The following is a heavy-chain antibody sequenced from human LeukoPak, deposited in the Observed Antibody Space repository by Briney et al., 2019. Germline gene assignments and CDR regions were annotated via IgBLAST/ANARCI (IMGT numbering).Heavy chain of an antibody. D-gene: IGHD1-26*01. CDR1: GFTFSSYA. J-gene: IGHJ4*02. V-gene: IGHV3-23*01. CDR2: ISGSGGST. Sequence: GGSLRLSCAASGFTFSSYAMSWVRQAPGKGLEWVSAISGSGGSTYYADSVKGRFIISRDNSKNTLYLQMNSLRAEDTAVYYCANRPYSGSYQYFDYWGQGTLVTVSS. CDR3: ANRPYSGSYQYFDY.